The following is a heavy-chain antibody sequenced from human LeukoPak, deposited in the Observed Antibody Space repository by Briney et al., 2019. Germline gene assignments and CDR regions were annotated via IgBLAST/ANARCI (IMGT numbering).Heavy chain of an antibody. Sequence: GXXLKISCKGSGYSFTSYWIGWVRQMPGKGLEGMGIIYPGDSDTRYSPSFQGQVTISADKSISTAYLQWSSLKASDTATYYCARLGDYSKDYYFDYWGQGTLVTVSS. J-gene: IGHJ4*02. D-gene: IGHD4-11*01. V-gene: IGHV5-51*01. CDR3: ARLGDYSKDYYFDY. CDR2: IYPGDSDT. CDR1: GYSFTSYW.